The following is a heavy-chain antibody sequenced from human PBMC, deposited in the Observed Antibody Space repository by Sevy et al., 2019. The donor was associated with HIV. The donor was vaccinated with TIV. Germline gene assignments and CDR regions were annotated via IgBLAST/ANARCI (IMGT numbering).Heavy chain of an antibody. Sequence: GGSLRLSCAASGFTFSSYAMSWVRQAPGKGLEWVSAISGSGGSTYYADSVKRRFTISRDNSKNTLYLQMNSLRAEDTAVYYCAKDPLSYDILTGYYGVYYYYGMDVWGQGTTVTVSS. D-gene: IGHD3-9*01. CDR1: GFTFSSYA. CDR3: AKDPLSYDILTGYYGVYYYYGMDV. J-gene: IGHJ6*02. V-gene: IGHV3-23*01. CDR2: ISGSGGST.